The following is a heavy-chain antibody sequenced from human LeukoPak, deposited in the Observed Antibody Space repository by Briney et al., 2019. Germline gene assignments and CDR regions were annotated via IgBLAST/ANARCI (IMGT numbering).Heavy chain of an antibody. V-gene: IGHV4-34*01. D-gene: IGHD4-23*01. Sequence: SETLSLTCALYSGSFTGYYWSWIRQPPGKGLEWIGEINDSGNTHYNASLKSRFTILMDTSKKQYFLQLSAVTAADRAVYYCARSGDLGGWGQGTLVTVSS. CDR2: INDSGNT. CDR3: ARSGDLGG. CDR1: SGSFTGYY. J-gene: IGHJ4*02.